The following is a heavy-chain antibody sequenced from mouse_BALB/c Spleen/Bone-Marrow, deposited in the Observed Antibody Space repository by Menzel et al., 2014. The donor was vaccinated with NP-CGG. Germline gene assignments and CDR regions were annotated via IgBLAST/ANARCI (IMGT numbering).Heavy chain of an antibody. CDR3: ARDALYRYDGGYAMDY. CDR1: GFTFSDYY. V-gene: IGHV5-4*02. J-gene: IGHJ4*01. D-gene: IGHD2-14*01. CDR2: ISDGGSYT. Sequence: EVNVVESGGGLVKPGGSLKLSCAASGFTFSDYYMYWVRQTPEKRLEWVATISDGGSYTYYPDSVKGRFTISRDNAKNNLYLQMSSLKSEDAAMCYCARDALYRYDGGYAMDYWGQGTSVTVSS.